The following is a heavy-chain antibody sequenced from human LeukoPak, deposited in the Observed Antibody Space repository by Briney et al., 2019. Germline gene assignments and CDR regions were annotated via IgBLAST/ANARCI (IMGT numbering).Heavy chain of an antibody. CDR1: GFTFSSYA. D-gene: IGHD6-25*01. J-gene: IGHJ4*02. CDR3: AKDLILSGGFDY. CDR2: ISGSDGST. Sequence: PGGSLRLSCAASGFTFSSYAMSWVRQAPGEGLEWVSAISGSDGSTYYADSVKGRFTISRDNSKNTLYLQMNSLRAEDTAVYYCAKDLILSGGFDYWGQGTLVTVSS. V-gene: IGHV3-23*01.